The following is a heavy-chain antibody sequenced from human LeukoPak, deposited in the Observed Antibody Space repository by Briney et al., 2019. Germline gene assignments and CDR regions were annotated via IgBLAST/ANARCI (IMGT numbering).Heavy chain of an antibody. Sequence: VASVKVSCKASGYTFTGYYMHWVRQAPGQGLEWMGWINPNSGGTNYAQKFQGRVTMTRDTSISTAYMELSRLRSDDTAVYYCARAGTYYDFWSGSIGDAFDIWGQGTMVTVSS. CDR2: INPNSGGT. J-gene: IGHJ3*02. V-gene: IGHV1-2*02. CDR3: ARAGTYYDFWSGSIGDAFDI. D-gene: IGHD3-3*01. CDR1: GYTFTGYY.